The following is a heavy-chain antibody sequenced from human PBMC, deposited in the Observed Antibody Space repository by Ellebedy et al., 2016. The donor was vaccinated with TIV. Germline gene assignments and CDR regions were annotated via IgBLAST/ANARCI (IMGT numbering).Heavy chain of an antibody. J-gene: IGHJ4*02. CDR2: IWYDGSNK. D-gene: IGHD5-12*01. CDR1: GFTFSSYA. V-gene: IGHV3-33*08. Sequence: GGSLRLXCAASGFTFSSYAMHWVRQAPGKGLEWAAVIWYDGSNKYYADSVKGRFTISRDNSKNTLYLEMNSLRAEDTAVYYCVRAPRGQYYFDYWGQGTLVTVSS. CDR3: VRAPRGQYYFDY.